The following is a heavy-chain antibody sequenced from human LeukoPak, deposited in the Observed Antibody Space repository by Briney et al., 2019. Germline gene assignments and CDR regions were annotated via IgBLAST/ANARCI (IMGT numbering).Heavy chain of an antibody. CDR3: ARHWSGSGYYYIYAFDI. J-gene: IGHJ3*02. D-gene: IGHD3-22*01. Sequence: SETLSLTCTVSGGSISSYYWSWIRQPPGKGLEWIGYIYYSGSTNYNPSLKSRVTISVDTSKNQFSLKLSSVTAAGTAVYYCARHWSGSGYYYIYAFDIWGQGTMVTVSS. V-gene: IGHV4-59*08. CDR1: GGSISSYY. CDR2: IYYSGST.